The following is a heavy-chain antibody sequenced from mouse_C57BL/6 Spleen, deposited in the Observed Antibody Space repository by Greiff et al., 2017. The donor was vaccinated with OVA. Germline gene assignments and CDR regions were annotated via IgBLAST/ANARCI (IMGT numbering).Heavy chain of an antibody. CDR3: ARSDYDWFAY. J-gene: IGHJ3*01. CDR2: IYPGDGDT. CDR1: GYAFSSSW. Sequence: VKLMESGPELVKPGASVKISCKASGYAFSSSWMNWVKQRPGKGLEWIGRIYPGDGDTNYNGKFKGKATLTADKSSSTAYMQLSSLTSEDSAVYFCARSDYDWFAYWGQGTLVTVSA. D-gene: IGHD2-4*01. V-gene: IGHV1-82*01.